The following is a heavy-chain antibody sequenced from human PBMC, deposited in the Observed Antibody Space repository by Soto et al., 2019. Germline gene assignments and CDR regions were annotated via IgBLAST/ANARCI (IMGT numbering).Heavy chain of an antibody. CDR2: IAYDGNEK. CDR1: GFTFKTHA. V-gene: IGHV3-30*18. J-gene: IGHJ6*02. Sequence: QVQMVESGGGVVQPGTSLRLSCAASGFTFKTHAMHWVRQAPGKGLEWMAVIAYDGNEKFYADSVKGRFTISRDNSKNALYLQINTLRDEETAVYYCGKDVGDYVPYSYGVDVWGQGTTVTVSS. CDR3: GKDVGDYVPYSYGVDV. D-gene: IGHD3-10*02.